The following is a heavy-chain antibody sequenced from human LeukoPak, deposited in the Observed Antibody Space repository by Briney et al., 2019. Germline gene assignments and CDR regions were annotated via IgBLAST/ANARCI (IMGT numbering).Heavy chain of an antibody. Sequence: ASVKVSCKASGYIFTDNYMHWVRQTPGQGLERIAWTNPKTGDTAYAQRFQGRITVTSDTSINTAYMDLSSLTSDDTAVFYCARDLTANIDSSYWGQGTVVTVSS. J-gene: IGHJ4*02. CDR3: ARDLTANIDSSY. D-gene: IGHD4-11*01. CDR2: TNPKTGDT. V-gene: IGHV1-2*02. CDR1: GYIFTDNY.